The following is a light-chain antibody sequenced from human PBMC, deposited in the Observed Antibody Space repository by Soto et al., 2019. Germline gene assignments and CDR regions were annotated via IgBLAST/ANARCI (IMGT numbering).Light chain of an antibody. J-gene: IGLJ1*01. V-gene: IGLV2-14*01. Sequence: ALTQPASGFGSPGQSITISCPGTSSNVGGYNYVSWYQQHPGKAPKLMIYDVSNRPSGVSNRFSGSKSGNTASLTISGLQAEDEADYYCSSFTSSSTYVFGTGTKVTVL. CDR1: SSNVGGYNY. CDR2: DVS. CDR3: SSFTSSSTYV.